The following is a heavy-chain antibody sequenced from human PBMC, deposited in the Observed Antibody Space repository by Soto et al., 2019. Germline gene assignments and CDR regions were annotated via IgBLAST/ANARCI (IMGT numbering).Heavy chain of an antibody. CDR3: ARVYSSSWYLSYGMDV. Sequence: GGSLRLSCAASGFTFSSYAMHWVRQAPGKGLEWVAVISYDGSNKYYADSVKGRFTISRDNSKNTLYLQMNSLRAEDTAVYYCARVYSSSWYLSYGMDVWGQGTTVTVSS. CDR2: ISYDGSNK. D-gene: IGHD6-13*01. CDR1: GFTFSSYA. J-gene: IGHJ6*02. V-gene: IGHV3-30-3*01.